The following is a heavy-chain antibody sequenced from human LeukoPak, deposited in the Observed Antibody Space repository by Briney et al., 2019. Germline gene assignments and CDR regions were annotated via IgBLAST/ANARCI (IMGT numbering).Heavy chain of an antibody. D-gene: IGHD5-18*01. CDR3: ARGGYSYGYLALPFDY. J-gene: IGHJ4*02. Sequence: PSQTLSLTCAVSGGSLSSGGYSWGWLRQPPGRGLEWIGYIYHSGSTYYNPSLKSRVTISVDRSKNQFSLKLSSVPAADTAVYYCARGGYSYGYLALPFDYWGQGTLVTVSS. V-gene: IGHV4-30-2*01. CDR2: IYHSGST. CDR1: GGSLSSGGYS.